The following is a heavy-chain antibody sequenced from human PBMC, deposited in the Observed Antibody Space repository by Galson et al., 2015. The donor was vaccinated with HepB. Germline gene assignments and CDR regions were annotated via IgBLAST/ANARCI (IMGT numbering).Heavy chain of an antibody. CDR2: ISANSGNT. J-gene: IGHJ4*02. CDR3: ARDRDYRFDY. D-gene: IGHD4/OR15-4a*01. Sequence: SCKASGYTFTTNGISWVRQAPGQGLEWMEWISANSGNTKYAQNLQGRVTLTRDTSTSTAYLELRSLRSDDTAAYYCARDRDYRFDYWGQGTLVTVSS. V-gene: IGHV1-18*04. CDR1: GYTFTTNG.